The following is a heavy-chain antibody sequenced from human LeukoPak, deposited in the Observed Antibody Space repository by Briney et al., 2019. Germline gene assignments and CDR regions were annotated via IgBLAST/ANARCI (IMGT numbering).Heavy chain of an antibody. D-gene: IGHD3-9*01. Sequence: LTGGSLRLSCAASGFTFSSYGMSWVRQAPGKGLERVSAISGSGGSTYYADSVKGRFTISRDNSKNTLYLQMNSLRAEDTAVYYCAKTKYYDILTGYSSGNDYWGQGTLVTVSS. CDR3: AKTKYYDILTGYSSGNDY. V-gene: IGHV3-23*01. CDR1: GFTFSSYG. J-gene: IGHJ4*02. CDR2: ISGSGGST.